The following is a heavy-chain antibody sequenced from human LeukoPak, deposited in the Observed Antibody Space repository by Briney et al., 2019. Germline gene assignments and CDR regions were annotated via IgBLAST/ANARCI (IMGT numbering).Heavy chain of an antibody. V-gene: IGHV3-21*01. J-gene: IGHJ5*02. D-gene: IGHD1-26*01. CDR1: GFTFSSYW. Sequence: GGSLRLSCAASGFTFSSYWMSWVRQAPGKGLEWVSSISSSSSYIYYADSVKGRFTISRDNAKNSLYLQMNSLRAEDTAVYYCARADGGSYWFDPWGQGTLVTVSS. CDR2: ISSSSSYI. CDR3: ARADGGSYWFDP.